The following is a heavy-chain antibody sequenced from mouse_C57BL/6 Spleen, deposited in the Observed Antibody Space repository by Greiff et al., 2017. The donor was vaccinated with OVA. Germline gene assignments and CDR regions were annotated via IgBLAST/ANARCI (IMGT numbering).Heavy chain of an antibody. V-gene: IGHV5-4*03. Sequence: EVKLMESGGGLVKPGGSLKLSCAASGFTFSSYAMSWVRQTPEKRLEWVATISDGGSYTYYTDNVKGRFTISRDNAKNNLDMQMSNLKSEDTAMYYCARVYDGYFDWFAYWGQGTLGTVSA. CDR2: ISDGGSYT. CDR1: GFTFSSYA. D-gene: IGHD2-3*01. J-gene: IGHJ3*01. CDR3: ARVYDGYFDWFAY.